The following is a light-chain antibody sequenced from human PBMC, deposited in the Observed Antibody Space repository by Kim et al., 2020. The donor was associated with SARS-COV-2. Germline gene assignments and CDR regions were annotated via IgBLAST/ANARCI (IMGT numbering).Light chain of an antibody. CDR2: DAS. J-gene: IGKJ5*01. V-gene: IGKV3-11*01. CDR1: QSVNTY. Sequence: ETVLTQSPATLSLSPGERATLSCRASQSVNTYIAWYQQKPGQAPRLLISDASNRATGIPARFGGSGSGTDFTLTISTLEPEDFAVYYCQQRDNWPPTFGHGTRLEIK. CDR3: QQRDNWPPT.